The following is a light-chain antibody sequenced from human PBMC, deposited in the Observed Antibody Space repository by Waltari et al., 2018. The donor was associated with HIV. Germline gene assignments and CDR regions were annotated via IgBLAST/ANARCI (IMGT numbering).Light chain of an antibody. CDR3: QQYQSYSLFM. Sequence: DVQVTQLPSTLTASAGDRVSITCRVSQTIDNYLAWYQQRPGEAPNLLIYRASTLESGVPSRFSGSGSGTDFTLTINNLLPNDSATYYCQQYQSYSLFMFGPGTKVEIK. V-gene: IGKV1-5*03. CDR1: QTIDNY. J-gene: IGKJ1*01. CDR2: RAS.